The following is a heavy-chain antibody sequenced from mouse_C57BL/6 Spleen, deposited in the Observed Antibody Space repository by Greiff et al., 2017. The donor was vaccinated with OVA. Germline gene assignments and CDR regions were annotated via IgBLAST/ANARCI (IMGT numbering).Heavy chain of an antibody. V-gene: IGHV1-53*01. Sequence: VQLQQPGTELVKPGASVKLSCKASGYTFTSYWMHWVKQRPGQGLEWIGNINPSNGGTNYNEKLKSKATLTVDKSSSTAYMQLSRLTSEDSAVYYCARRDGYYLYYFDYWGQGTTLTVSS. CDR2: INPSNGGT. CDR1: GYTFTSYW. CDR3: ARRDGYYLYYFDY. D-gene: IGHD2-3*01. J-gene: IGHJ2*01.